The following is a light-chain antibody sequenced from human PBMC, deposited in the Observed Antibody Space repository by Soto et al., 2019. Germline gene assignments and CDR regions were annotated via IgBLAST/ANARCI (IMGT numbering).Light chain of an antibody. Sequence: IQLTQSPASLSASVGDRVTITCRASQGTNSYVAWYQQKPGNAPKLLIYGASTLQSGVPSRFNGSGSGTDFTLILSSLQPGDLATYYFQQFNNYRFTFGQGTKLEIK. CDR3: QQFNNYRFT. J-gene: IGKJ2*01. CDR1: QGTNSY. V-gene: IGKV1-9*01. CDR2: GAS.